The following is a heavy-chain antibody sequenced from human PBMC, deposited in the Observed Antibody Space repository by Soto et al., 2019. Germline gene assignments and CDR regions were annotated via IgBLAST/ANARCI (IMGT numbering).Heavy chain of an antibody. CDR1: GFTFSSYG. CDR3: AKDGVVRTYYFDY. V-gene: IGHV3-30*18. J-gene: IGHJ4*02. CDR2: ISYDGSNK. D-gene: IGHD2-8*01. Sequence: QVQLVESGGGVVQPGRSLRLSCAASGFTFSSYGMHWVRQAPGKGLEWVAVISYDGSNKYYADSVKGRFTISRDNSKNTLYLQMNSLRAEDTAVYYCAKDGVVRTYYFDYWGQGTLVTVSS.